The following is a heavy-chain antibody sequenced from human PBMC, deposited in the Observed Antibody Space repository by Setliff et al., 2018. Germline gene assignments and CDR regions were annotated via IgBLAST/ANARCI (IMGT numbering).Heavy chain of an antibody. V-gene: IGHV4-4*07. CDR2: VYTTGST. CDR3: ARVRITPYCMDV. D-gene: IGHD3-10*01. Sequence: ETLSLTCTVSGGSMGSYYWTWIRQSAGKGLEWIGRVYTTGSTAFNPSLNNRVTMSLDKSKNQFSLKLYSVTAADTAVYFCARVRITPYCMDVWGKGTTVTVSS. J-gene: IGHJ6*03. CDR1: GGSMGSYY.